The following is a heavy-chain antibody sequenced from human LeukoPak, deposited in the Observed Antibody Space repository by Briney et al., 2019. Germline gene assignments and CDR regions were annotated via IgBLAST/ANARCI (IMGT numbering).Heavy chain of an antibody. V-gene: IGHV4-34*01. CDR1: GVSFSGYY. J-gene: IGHJ4*02. D-gene: IGHD3-10*01. Sequence: SETLSLTCAVYGVSFSGYYWSWIRQPPGKGLEWIGEINHSGSTNYNPSLKSRVTISVDTSKNQFSLKLSSVTAADTAVYYCARDFGYYYGSGSYYQAFDYWGQGTLVTVSS. CDR2: INHSGST. CDR3: ARDFGYYYGSGSYYQAFDY.